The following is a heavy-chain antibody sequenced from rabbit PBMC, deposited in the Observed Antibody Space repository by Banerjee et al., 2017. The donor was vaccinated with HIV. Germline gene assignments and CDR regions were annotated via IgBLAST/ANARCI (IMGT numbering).Heavy chain of an antibody. CDR2: IYTSSGST. CDR1: GFDFSSTYY. D-gene: IGHD6-1*01. CDR3: ARGVDVAGYGYAL. J-gene: IGHJ3*01. V-gene: IGHV1S40*01. Sequence: QSLEESGGDLVKPGASLTLTCTASGFDFSSTYYLCWVRQAPGRGLEWIACIYTSSGSTRYASWAKGRFTVSKTSSTTVTLQMTSLTAADTATYFCARGVDVAGYGYALWGQGTLVTVS.